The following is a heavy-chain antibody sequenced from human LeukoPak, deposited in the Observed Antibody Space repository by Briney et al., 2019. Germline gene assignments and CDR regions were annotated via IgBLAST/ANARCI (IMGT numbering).Heavy chain of an antibody. J-gene: IGHJ4*02. CDR3: AKRGVVIRVILVGFHKEAYYFDS. CDR1: GITLSNYG. D-gene: IGHD3-10*01. CDR2: ISGSGAST. V-gene: IGHV3-23*01. Sequence: GGSLRLSCAVSGITLSNYGMSWVRQAPGEGLEWVAGISGSGASTNYADSVKGRFTISRDNPKNTLYLQMNSLRVEDTAVYFCAKRGVVIRVILVGFHKEAYYFDSWGQGARVTVSS.